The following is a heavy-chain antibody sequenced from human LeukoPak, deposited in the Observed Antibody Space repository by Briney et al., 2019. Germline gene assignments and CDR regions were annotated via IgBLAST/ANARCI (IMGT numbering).Heavy chain of an antibody. CDR2: IYSGGST. D-gene: IGHD3-10*01. CDR3: ARDGHYYGSGSYYYYYYMDV. J-gene: IGHJ6*03. Sequence: PGGSLRLSCAASGFTVSSNYMNWVRQAPGKGLEWVSVIYSGGSTYYADSVKGRFTISRDNSKNTLYLQMGSLRAEDMAVYYCARDGHYYGSGSYYYYYYMDVWGKGTTVTISS. CDR1: GFTVSSNY. V-gene: IGHV3-66*01.